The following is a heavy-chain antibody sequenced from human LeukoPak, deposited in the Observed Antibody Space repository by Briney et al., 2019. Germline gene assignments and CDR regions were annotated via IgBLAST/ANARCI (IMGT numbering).Heavy chain of an antibody. D-gene: IGHD3-3*01. V-gene: IGHV1-46*01. CDR1: GYTFTSYY. CDR2: INPSGGST. CDR3: ARGAAYYDFWSGYYPND. J-gene: IGHJ4*02. Sequence: GASVKVSCKASGYTFTSYYMHWVRQAPGQGLEWMGIINPSGGSTSYAQKFQGRVTMTRDTSTSTVYMELSSLRSEDTAVYYCARGAAYYDFWSGYYPNDWGQGTLATVSS.